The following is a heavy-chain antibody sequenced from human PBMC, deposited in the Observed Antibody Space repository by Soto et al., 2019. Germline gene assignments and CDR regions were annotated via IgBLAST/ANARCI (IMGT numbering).Heavy chain of an antibody. CDR2: ISSSSSYI. CDR3: VRQTMVRGVIAYDY. CDR1: GFTFSSYS. J-gene: IGHJ4*02. D-gene: IGHD3-10*01. V-gene: IGHV3-21*01. Sequence: GGSLRLSCAASGFTFSSYSMNWVRQAPGKGLEWVSSISSSSSYIYYADSVKGRFTISRDNAKNSLYLQMNSLRAEDTAVYYCVRQTMVRGVIAYDYWGQGTLVTVS.